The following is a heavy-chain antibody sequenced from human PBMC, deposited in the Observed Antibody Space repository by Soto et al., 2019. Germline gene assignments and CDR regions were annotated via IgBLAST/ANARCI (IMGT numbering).Heavy chain of an antibody. CDR1: GFTFSSYA. CDR3: AKFLVMIRPPPRSTLFSGRGTSDIVSSGM. CDR2: ISNNGDTA. V-gene: IGHV3-23*01. D-gene: IGHD1-7*01. Sequence: GSLRLSCATSGFTFSSYAMVWVRQAAEKGLEWVASISNNGDTAYYADSVKGRFTISRGNSENTLYLQMNGLRADDTALYFCAKFLVMIRPPPRSTLFSGRGTSDIVSSGM. J-gene: IGHJ6*01.